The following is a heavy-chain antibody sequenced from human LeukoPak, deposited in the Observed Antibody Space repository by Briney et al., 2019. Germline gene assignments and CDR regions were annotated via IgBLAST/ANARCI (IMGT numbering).Heavy chain of an antibody. CDR3: ARSGRGTYYYFDL. Sequence: GASAKVSCKASSYSFTRYGISWVRQAPGQGLEWMGWISGYNGNTNYAQKFLGRVSMTADTSTSTAYMELRSLTSDDTAVYYCARSGRGTYYYFDLWGLGTLVTVSS. CDR2: ISGYNGNT. V-gene: IGHV1-18*01. J-gene: IGHJ4*02. D-gene: IGHD5-12*01. CDR1: SYSFTRYG.